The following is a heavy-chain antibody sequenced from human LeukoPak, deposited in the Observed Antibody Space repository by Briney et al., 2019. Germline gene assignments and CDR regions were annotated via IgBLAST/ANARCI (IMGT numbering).Heavy chain of an antibody. CDR2: IYYSGAT. Sequence: SETLSLTCTVSGASINTYYWSWVRQPPGKGLEWIGYIYYSGATGYTSSLNTVTTISIDTSKNQFSRRLGSVTAADTAVYYCARVLRPMAYQYYFDVWGQGTLVTVSS. D-gene: IGHD3-10*01. V-gene: IGHV4-59*01. CDR3: ARVLRPMAYQYYFDV. J-gene: IGHJ4*03. CDR1: GASINTYY.